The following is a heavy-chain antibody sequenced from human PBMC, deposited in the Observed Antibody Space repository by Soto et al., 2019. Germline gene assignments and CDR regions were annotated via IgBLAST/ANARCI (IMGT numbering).Heavy chain of an antibody. J-gene: IGHJ4*02. CDR3: ARVGSQMIVAATDYFDY. CDR2: INPSGDST. Sequence: QVQLVQSGAEVKKPGASVKVSCKASGYTFSSYYMHWVRQAPGQGLEWMVVINPSGDSTNYAQKFQGRVTMTRDTSTSTVYLEVTSLRSEDTAVYYCARVGSQMIVAATDYFDYWGQGTLVTVSS. D-gene: IGHD6-19*01. V-gene: IGHV1-46*01. CDR1: GYTFSSYY.